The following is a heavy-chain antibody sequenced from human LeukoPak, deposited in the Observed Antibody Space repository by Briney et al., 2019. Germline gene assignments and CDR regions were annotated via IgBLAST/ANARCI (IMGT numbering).Heavy chain of an antibody. CDR3: ASQGSVTTGFDY. Sequence: ASVKVSCKASGYTFTGYYMHWVRQAPGQGLEWMGWINPSSGGTNYAQKFQGRVTMTRDTSISTAYMELSRLRSDDTAVYYCASQGSVTTGFDYWGQGTLVTVSS. CDR2: INPSSGGT. V-gene: IGHV1-2*02. J-gene: IGHJ4*02. CDR1: GYTFTGYY. D-gene: IGHD4-17*01.